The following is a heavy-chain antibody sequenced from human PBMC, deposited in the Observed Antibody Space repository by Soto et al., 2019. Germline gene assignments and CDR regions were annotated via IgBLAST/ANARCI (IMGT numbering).Heavy chain of an antibody. V-gene: IGHV3-23*01. CDR3: AKSLYLDNGGPNDH. Sequence: EVQLLESGGGLVQPGGSLRLSCVGSGFTFSSYDMTWVRQAPGKGLEWVSSFSFYGRRDNTYYADSVKGRFTISRDNSRNTVYLQMDNLRVEDTAVYYCAKSLYLDNGGPNDHRGQGTLVTVSS. D-gene: IGHD1-1*01. CDR1: GFTFSSYD. CDR2: FSFYGRRDNT. J-gene: IGHJ4*02.